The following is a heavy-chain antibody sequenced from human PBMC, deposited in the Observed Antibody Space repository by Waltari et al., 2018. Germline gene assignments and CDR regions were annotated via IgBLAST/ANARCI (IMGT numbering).Heavy chain of an antibody. CDR2: ISWNGGTI. V-gene: IGHV3-9*01. D-gene: IGHD3-10*01. CDR3: AKDMRLRGILITSVDF. Sequence: EVQLVESGGGLVQPGGSLRPSCAASGFTFVVFALHWVRLVAGRGLEWVSAISWNGGTIAYADSVKGRFTISRDNTKSSLHLQMHSLRTEDTAVYYCAKDMRLRGILITSVDFWGQGIPVTVSS. J-gene: IGHJ4*02. CDR1: GFTFVVFA.